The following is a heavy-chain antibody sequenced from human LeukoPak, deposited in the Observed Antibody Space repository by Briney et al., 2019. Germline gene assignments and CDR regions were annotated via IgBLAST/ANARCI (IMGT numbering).Heavy chain of an antibody. D-gene: IGHD1-7*01. CDR1: GFTFSNYA. CDR3: AAGGAGTTFH. J-gene: IGHJ4*02. V-gene: IGHV3-23*01. Sequence: GGSLRLSCAASGFTFSNYAMNWVRQTPGKGLEWVSSISNSGANTYYADSVEGRFTISRDNSKNTLYLQMNSLRAEDTAVYYCAAGGAGTTFHWGQGTLVTVSS. CDR2: ISNSGANT.